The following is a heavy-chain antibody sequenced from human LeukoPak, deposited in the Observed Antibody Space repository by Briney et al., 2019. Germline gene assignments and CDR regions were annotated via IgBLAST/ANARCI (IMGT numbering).Heavy chain of an antibody. J-gene: IGHJ4*02. CDR2: IKSTTDGGTT. Sequence: GGSLRLSCAASGFTFGDAWMSWVRQAPGKGLEWVGRIKSTTDGGTTDYAAPVKGRFTISRADSKNTLYLQMNSLQTEDTAVYYCSSSSAEEWLFDCWGQGTLVTVSS. CDR1: GFTFGDAW. CDR3: SSSSAEEWLFDC. V-gene: IGHV3-15*01. D-gene: IGHD6-19*01.